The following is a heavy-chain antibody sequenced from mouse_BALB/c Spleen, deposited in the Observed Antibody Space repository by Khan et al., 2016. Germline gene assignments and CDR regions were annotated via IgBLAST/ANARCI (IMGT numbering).Heavy chain of an antibody. CDR2: TWGGGST. D-gene: IGHD2-3*01. CDR3: TRNDGYYGAMDY. V-gene: IGHV2-6-4*01. J-gene: IGHJ4*01. Sequence: VQLQESGPGLVAPSQSLSITCTVSGFSLSRYSVHWVRQPPGKGLEWLGMTWGGGSTTYNSALKSRLSISKENSNSQVFLIVNSLQTDDTALYYCTRNDGYYGAMDYWGQGTSVTVSS. CDR1: GFSLSRYS.